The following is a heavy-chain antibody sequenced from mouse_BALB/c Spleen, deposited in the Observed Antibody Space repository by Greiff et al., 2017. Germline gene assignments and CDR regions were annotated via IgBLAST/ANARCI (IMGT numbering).Heavy chain of an antibody. D-gene: IGHD2-1*01. CDR3: ARCGNYDAMDY. CDR1: GFSLTGYG. Sequence: VQLQESGPGLVAPSQSLSITCTVSGFSLTGYGVNWVRQPPGKGLEWLGMIWGDGSTDYNSALKSRLSISKDNSKSQVFLKMNSLQTDDTARYYCARCGNYDAMDYWGQGTSVTVSS. V-gene: IGHV2-6-7*02. CDR2: IWGDGST. J-gene: IGHJ4*01.